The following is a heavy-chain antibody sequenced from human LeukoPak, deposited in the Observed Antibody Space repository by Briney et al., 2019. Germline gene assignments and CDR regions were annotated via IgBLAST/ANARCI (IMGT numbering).Heavy chain of an antibody. D-gene: IGHD3-9*01. CDR3: ARVGGYFDWLLGGWFDP. J-gene: IGHJ5*02. Sequence: ASETLSLTCTVSGGSISCGGYYWSWIRQHPGKGLEWSGYIYYSGSTYYNPSLKSRVTISVDTSKNQFSLKLSSVTAADTAVYYCARVGGYFDWLLGGWFDPWGQGTLVTVSS. V-gene: IGHV4-31*03. CDR1: GGSISCGGYY. CDR2: IYYSGST.